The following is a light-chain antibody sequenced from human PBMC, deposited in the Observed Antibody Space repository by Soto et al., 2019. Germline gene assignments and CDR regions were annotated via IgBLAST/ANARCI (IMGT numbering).Light chain of an antibody. J-gene: IGLJ3*02. CDR2: EVN. V-gene: IGLV2-14*01. CDR3: SSFTSTSTQV. CDR1: SSDVGGYNY. Sequence: QSVLTQPASVSGSLGQSITISCTGTSSDVGGYNYVSWYQQHPGKVPKLMIYEVNKRPSGVSNRFSGSKSANTASLTISGLQADDKADYYCSSFTSTSTQVFGGGTKVTVL.